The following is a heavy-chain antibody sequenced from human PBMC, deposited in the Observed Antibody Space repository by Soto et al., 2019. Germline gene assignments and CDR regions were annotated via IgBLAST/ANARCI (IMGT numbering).Heavy chain of an antibody. D-gene: IGHD5-12*01. CDR3: ARDAGDGYNFRYYYYGMDV. V-gene: IGHV3-33*01. Sequence: GGSLRLSCAASGFTFSSYGMHWVRQAPGKGLEWVAVIWYDGSNKYYADSVKGRFTISRDNSKNTLYLQMNSLRAEDTAVYYCARDAGDGYNFRYYYYGMDVWGQGTTVTVSS. CDR1: GFTFSSYG. CDR2: IWYDGSNK. J-gene: IGHJ6*02.